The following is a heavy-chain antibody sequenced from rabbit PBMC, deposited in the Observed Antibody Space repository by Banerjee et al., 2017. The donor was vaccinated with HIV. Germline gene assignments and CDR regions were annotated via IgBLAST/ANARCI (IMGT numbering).Heavy chain of an antibody. Sequence: QEQLEESGGDLVKPEGSLTLTCTASGFSFSNKYVMCWVRQAPGKGLELIACIHVGSSGSTYYASWAKGRFTISKTSSTTVTLQMTSLTAADTATYLCARDLGGSIHLWGPCTLVTV. V-gene: IGHV1S45*01. CDR2: IHVGSSGST. CDR3: ARDLGGSIHL. D-gene: IGHD4-2*01. CDR1: GFSFSNKYV. J-gene: IGHJ4*01.